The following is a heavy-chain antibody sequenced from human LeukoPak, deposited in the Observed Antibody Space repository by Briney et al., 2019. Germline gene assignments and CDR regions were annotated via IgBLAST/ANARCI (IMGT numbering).Heavy chain of an antibody. D-gene: IGHD2/OR15-2a*01. CDR1: GFSFSNYA. V-gene: IGHV3-23*01. CDR2: ISGFGSSP. J-gene: IGHJ4*02. Sequence: PGGSLRLSCVASGFSFSNYAMSWVRQAPGKGLEWVSGISGFGSSPYYADSVKGRFTISRDNSKNTLYLQMNSLRAEDTAVYYCAKGPHFTGDFDYWGQGTLVTVSS. CDR3: AKGPHFTGDFDY.